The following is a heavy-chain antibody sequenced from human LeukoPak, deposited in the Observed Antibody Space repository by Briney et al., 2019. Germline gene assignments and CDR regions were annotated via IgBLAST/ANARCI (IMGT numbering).Heavy chain of an antibody. CDR3: ARDTRHRYCSSTSCYRGWLDP. V-gene: IGHV1-69*13. CDR1: GYTFTSYG. CDR2: IIPIFGTA. J-gene: IGHJ5*02. D-gene: IGHD2-2*01. Sequence: SVKVSCKASGYTFTSYGISWVRQAPGRGLEWMGGIIPIFGTANYAQKFQGRVTITADESTRTAYMELSSLRSEDTAVYYCARDTRHRYCSSTSCYRGWLDPWGQGTLVTVS.